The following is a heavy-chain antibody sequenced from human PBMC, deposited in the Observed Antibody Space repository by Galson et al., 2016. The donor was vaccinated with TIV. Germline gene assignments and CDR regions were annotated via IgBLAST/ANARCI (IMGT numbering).Heavy chain of an antibody. CDR1: GFTFNSHG. Sequence: SLRLSCAASGFTFNSHGMHWVRQAPGKGLEWVSSISRTGDEAYYADSVKGRFTISRDSSTNTLFLQMNGLRADDTAIYFCAQDPDMVYAITDRFDPWGQGTLVTVST. D-gene: IGHD2-8*01. V-gene: IGHV3-23*01. CDR2: ISRTGDEA. CDR3: AQDPDMVYAITDRFDP. J-gene: IGHJ5*02.